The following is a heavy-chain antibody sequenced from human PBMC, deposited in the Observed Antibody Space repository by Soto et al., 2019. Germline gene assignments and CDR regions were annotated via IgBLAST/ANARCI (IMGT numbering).Heavy chain of an antibody. V-gene: IGHV4-61*01. CDR1: GGSVSSGSYY. J-gene: IGHJ5*02. CDR2: IYYSGST. D-gene: IGHD6-19*01. CDR3: ARAGRGSSGWYRSFWFDP. Sequence: SETLSLTCTVSGGSVSSGSYYWSWIRQPPGKGLEWIGYIYYSGSTNYNPSLKSRVTVSVDTSKNQFSLKLSSVTAADTAVYYCARAGRGSSGWYRSFWFDPWGQGTLVTVSS.